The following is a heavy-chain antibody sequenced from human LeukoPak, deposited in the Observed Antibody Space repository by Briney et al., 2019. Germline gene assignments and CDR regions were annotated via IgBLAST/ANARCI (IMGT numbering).Heavy chain of an antibody. Sequence: PSGTLSLTCAVSGGSISSSNWWSWVRQPPGKGLEWIGEIHHSGSTNYNPSLKSRVTISVDTSKNQFSLKLSSVTAADTAVYYCARGRGRVVPAAFYYYGMDVWGQGTTVTVSS. V-gene: IGHV4-4*02. CDR3: ARGRGRVVPAAFYYYGMDV. CDR2: IHHSGST. CDR1: GGSISSSNW. J-gene: IGHJ6*02. D-gene: IGHD2-2*01.